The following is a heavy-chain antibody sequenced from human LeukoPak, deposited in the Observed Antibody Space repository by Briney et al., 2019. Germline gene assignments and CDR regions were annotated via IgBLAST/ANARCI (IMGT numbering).Heavy chain of an antibody. D-gene: IGHD4-17*01. CDR2: ISQNSGST. J-gene: IGHJ4*02. V-gene: IGHV3-23*01. CDR1: GFAFSRYV. CDR3: AKDRDDHGDYVFDF. Sequence: PGGSLRLSCAASGFAFSRYVMGWVRQASGKRPEWVSIISQNSGSTNYADFVKGRFTISRDNSKNTLYLQMNSLRAEDTAIYYCAKDRDDHGDYVFDFWGQGTLVTVSS.